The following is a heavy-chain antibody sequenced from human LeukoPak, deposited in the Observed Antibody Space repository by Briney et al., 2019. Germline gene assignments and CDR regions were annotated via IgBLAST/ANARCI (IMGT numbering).Heavy chain of an antibody. CDR2: INHSGST. Sequence: PSETLSLTCAVYGGSFIGYYWSWIRQPPGKGLEWIGEINHSGSTNYNPSLKSRVTISVDTSKNQFSLKLSSVTAADTAVYYCARGTMTTVTYYFDYWGQGTLVTVSS. J-gene: IGHJ4*02. CDR1: GGSFIGYY. CDR3: ARGTMTTVTYYFDY. V-gene: IGHV4-34*01. D-gene: IGHD4-17*01.